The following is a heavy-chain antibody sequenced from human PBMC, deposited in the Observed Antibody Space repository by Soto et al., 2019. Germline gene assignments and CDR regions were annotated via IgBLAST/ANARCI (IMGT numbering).Heavy chain of an antibody. CDR3: ARDLGKATEYSSYYYGMDV. J-gene: IGHJ6*02. V-gene: IGHV6-1*01. CDR1: GDSVSSNSAA. CDR2: TYYRSKWYN. D-gene: IGHD6-6*01. Sequence: PSQTLSLTCAISGDSVSSNSAAWNWIRQSPSRGLEWLGRTYYRSKWYNDYAVSVKSRITINPDTSKNQFSLQLNSVTPEDTAVYYCARDLGKATEYSSYYYGMDVWGQGTTVTVSS.